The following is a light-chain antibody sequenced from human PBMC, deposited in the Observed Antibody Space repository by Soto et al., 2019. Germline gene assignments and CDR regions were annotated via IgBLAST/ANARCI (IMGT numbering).Light chain of an antibody. CDR1: QSISSY. V-gene: IGKV1-39*01. CDR2: AAS. J-gene: IGKJ2*01. Sequence: DIPMTQSPSSLSASVGDRVTITCRASQSISSYLNWYQQKPGKAPKLLIYAASSLQSGVPSRFSGSGSETDFTLSISSLQPEDFAPYYCQQTYSTPYTFGQRTKLEIK. CDR3: QQTYSTPYT.